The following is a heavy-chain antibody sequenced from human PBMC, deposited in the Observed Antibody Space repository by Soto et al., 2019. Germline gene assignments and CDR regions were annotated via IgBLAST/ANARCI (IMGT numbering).Heavy chain of an antibody. CDR2: IYYSGRT. D-gene: IGHD2-8*01. Sequence: PSETLSLTCIFSGESISSSSYYWGWIRQPPGKGLEWIGSIYYSGRTYYNPSFKSRVTISIDTSKNQFSLKLSSVTATDTAVYYCARSLNGRGYRCPPVLAPRGRRALITPSS. V-gene: IGHV4-39*01. CDR3: ARSLNGRGYRCPPVLAP. CDR1: GESISSSSYY. J-gene: IGHJ5*02.